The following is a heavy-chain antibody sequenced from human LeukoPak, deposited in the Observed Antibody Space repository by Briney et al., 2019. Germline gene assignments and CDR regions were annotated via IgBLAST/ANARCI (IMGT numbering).Heavy chain of an antibody. CDR3: ARDVYCSDGVCYSVRPHYGMDV. D-gene: IGHD2-8*01. V-gene: IGHV3-33*08. Sequence: GGSLRLSCAAPGFTFSSYWMNWVRQAPGKGLEWVAVISYDGSHKFYADFVKGRFTISRDNSKSHLYLQMNSLRAEDTAIYYCARDVYCSDGVCYSVRPHYGMDVWGQGTTVTVSS. CDR2: ISYDGSHK. J-gene: IGHJ6*02. CDR1: GFTFSSYW.